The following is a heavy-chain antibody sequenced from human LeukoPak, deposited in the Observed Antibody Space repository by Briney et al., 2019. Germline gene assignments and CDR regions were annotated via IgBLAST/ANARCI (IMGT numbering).Heavy chain of an antibody. V-gene: IGHV1-24*01. Sequence: ASVKVSCKVSGDTLTELSMHWVRQAPGKGLEWMGGFDPDYGEIIYTQKVQGRVIMTEDTSTDTAYMELSSLRSEDTAVYYCATGYYDTSGYYGLLHHWGQGTLVTVSS. CDR3: ATGYYDTSGYYGLLHH. D-gene: IGHD3-22*01. CDR2: FDPDYGEI. J-gene: IGHJ1*01. CDR1: GDTLTELS.